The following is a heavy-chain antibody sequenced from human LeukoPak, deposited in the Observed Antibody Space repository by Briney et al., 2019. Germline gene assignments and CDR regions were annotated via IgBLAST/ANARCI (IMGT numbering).Heavy chain of an antibody. D-gene: IGHD1-14*01. V-gene: IGHV3-11*05. Sequence: GGSLGLSCAASGFTFSDFYMSWIRQAPGKGLEWLSYITPSSYTNYADSVKGRFTISRDNAKNSLYLQMNSLRADDTAVYYCAKGHHHMDVGGQGTTVTVSS. CDR3: AKGHHHMDV. CDR2: ITPSSYT. J-gene: IGHJ6*02. CDR1: GFTFSDFY.